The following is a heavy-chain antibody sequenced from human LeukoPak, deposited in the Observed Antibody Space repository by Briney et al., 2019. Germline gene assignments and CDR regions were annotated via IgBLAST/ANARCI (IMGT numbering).Heavy chain of an antibody. D-gene: IGHD2-15*01. J-gene: IGHJ6*02. CDR1: GYTFTNYW. CDR2: IDPNDSDT. V-gene: IGHV5-51*01. Sequence: ESLKISCKGSGYTFTNYWIGWVRQMSGKGLEWMGIIDPNDSDTKYSPSFQSQVTISVDKSINTAYLQWSTLKASDTAIYYCAKHGGILLSGPDVWGQGTAVIVSS. CDR3: AKHGGILLSGPDV.